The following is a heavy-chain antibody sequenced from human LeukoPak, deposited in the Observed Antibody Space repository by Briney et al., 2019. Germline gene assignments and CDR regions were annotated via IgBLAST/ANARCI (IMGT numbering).Heavy chain of an antibody. CDR1: GGSISSSSYF. V-gene: IGHV4-39*07. J-gene: IGHJ6*03. Sequence: PSETLSLTCTVSGGSISSSSYFWGWIRQPPGRGLEWIASVHYSGSTYYNPSLKSRVTISVDTSKNQFSLKLSSVTAADTAVYYCAREDITMVRGVRYYYYMDVWGKGTTVTVSS. CDR2: VHYSGST. D-gene: IGHD3-10*01. CDR3: AREDITMVRGVRYYYYMDV.